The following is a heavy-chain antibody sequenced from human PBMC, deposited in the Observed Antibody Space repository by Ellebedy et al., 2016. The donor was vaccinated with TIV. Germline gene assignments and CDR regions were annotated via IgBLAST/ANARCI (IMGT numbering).Heavy chain of an antibody. D-gene: IGHD2-21*02. CDR3: ARDGDENCGGDCYYYYYGMDV. Sequence: GESLKISCAASGFTFSSYAMHWVRQAPGKGLEWVAVISYDGSNKYYADSVKGRFTISRNNSKNTLYLQMNSLRAGDTAVYYCARDGDENCGGDCYYYYYGMDVWGQGTTVTVSS. V-gene: IGHV3-30-3*01. CDR1: GFTFSSYA. J-gene: IGHJ6*02. CDR2: ISYDGSNK.